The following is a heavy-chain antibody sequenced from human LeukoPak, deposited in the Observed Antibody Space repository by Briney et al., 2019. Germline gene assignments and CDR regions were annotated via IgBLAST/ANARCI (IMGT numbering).Heavy chain of an antibody. CDR3: ARHSYNYYGLDV. CDR2: IYYSGTT. Sequence: SETLSLTCTVSGGSISPYYWSWIRQPPGKGLEWIGYIYYSGTTNYNPSLKSRVTMSVDTSNNHLSLRLTSVTAADTALYYCARHSYNYYGLDVWGQGTTITVSS. V-gene: IGHV4-59*08. CDR1: GGSISPYY. J-gene: IGHJ6*02.